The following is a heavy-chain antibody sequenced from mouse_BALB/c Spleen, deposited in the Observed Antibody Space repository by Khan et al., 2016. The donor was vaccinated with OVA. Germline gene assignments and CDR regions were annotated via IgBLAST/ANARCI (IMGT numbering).Heavy chain of an antibody. CDR3: ARDGSRYNYAMDY. Sequence: EVKLLESGPGLVNPSQSLSLTCTVTGYSITSDYAWNWIRQFPGNKLEWMGYINYSGSTNYNPALKSRISITRDTSKNQFFLQLNSVTTEDTATYYCARDGSRYNYAMDYWGQGTSVTVSS. CDR1: GYSITSDYA. CDR2: INYSGST. J-gene: IGHJ4*01. D-gene: IGHD2-3*01. V-gene: IGHV3-2*02.